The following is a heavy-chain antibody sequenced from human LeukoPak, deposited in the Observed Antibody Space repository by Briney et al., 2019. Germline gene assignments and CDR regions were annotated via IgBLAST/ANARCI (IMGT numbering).Heavy chain of an antibody. CDR2: IIPIFGTA. D-gene: IGHD2-2*01. J-gene: IGHJ4*02. CDR3: ASISPAAHAPN. Sequence: GSSVKVSCKASGGTFNSNAINWVRQAPGQGLEWMGGIIPIFGTAKYAQKFQGRVTITTDESTSTAYMELSSLRSEDTAVYYCASISPAAHAPNWGQGNLFTASP. V-gene: IGHV1-69*05. CDR1: GGTFNSNA.